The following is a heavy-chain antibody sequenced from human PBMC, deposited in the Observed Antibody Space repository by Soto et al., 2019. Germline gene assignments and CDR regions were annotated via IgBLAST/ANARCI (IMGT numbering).Heavy chain of an antibody. D-gene: IGHD1-1*01. CDR3: ARSTFRNDPVQY. CDR1: GFTFSDYW. CDR2: INTDGSTT. V-gene: IGHV3-74*01. Sequence: PGGSLRLSCAASGFTFSDYWIHWVRQAPGEGLVWVSRINTDGSTTNYADSERGRFSISRYSAKNTVLLQMNSLRADDTAVYYCARSTFRNDPVQYWGQGTVVTVSS. J-gene: IGHJ4*02.